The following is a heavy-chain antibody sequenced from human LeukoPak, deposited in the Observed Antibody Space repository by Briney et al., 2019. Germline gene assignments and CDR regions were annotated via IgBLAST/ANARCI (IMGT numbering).Heavy chain of an antibody. Sequence: RGESLKISCKGSGYSFTSYWIGWVRQMPGKGLEWMGMIYPGDSDTRYSPSFQGQVTISVDKSISTAYLQWSSLKASDTAIYYCARLQGRGYSYGTFDYWGQGTLVTVSS. D-gene: IGHD5-18*01. J-gene: IGHJ4*02. CDR1: GYSFTSYW. V-gene: IGHV5-51*01. CDR3: ARLQGRGYSYGTFDY. CDR2: IYPGDSDT.